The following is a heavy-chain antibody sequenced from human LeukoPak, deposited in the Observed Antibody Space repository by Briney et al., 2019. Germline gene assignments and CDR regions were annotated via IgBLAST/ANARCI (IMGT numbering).Heavy chain of an antibody. J-gene: IGHJ3*01. V-gene: IGHV4-59*01. CDR1: GGSISSYY. D-gene: IGHD5-12*01. CDR3: ARSRGYSGYAYDAFDL. Sequence: TETLSLTCTVSGGSISSYYWSWIRQPPGKGLEWIGYIYYSGSTNYNPSLKSRVTISVDTSKNQFSLKLSSVTAADTAVYYCARSRGYSGYAYDAFDLWGQGTMVTVSS. CDR2: IYYSGST.